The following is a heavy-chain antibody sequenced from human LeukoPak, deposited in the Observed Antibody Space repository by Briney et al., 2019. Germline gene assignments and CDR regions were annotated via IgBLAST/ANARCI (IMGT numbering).Heavy chain of an antibody. D-gene: IGHD5-12*01. J-gene: IGHJ3*02. CDR2: IYPGDSDT. V-gene: IGHV5-51*01. Sequence: GESLKISCKGSGYSFTSYWIGWVRQMPGKGLEWMGIIYPGDSDTRYSPSFQGQVTISADKSISTAYLQWSSLKAPDTAMYYCAREMATISPTDAFDIWGQGTMVTVSS. CDR3: AREMATISPTDAFDI. CDR1: GYSFTSYW.